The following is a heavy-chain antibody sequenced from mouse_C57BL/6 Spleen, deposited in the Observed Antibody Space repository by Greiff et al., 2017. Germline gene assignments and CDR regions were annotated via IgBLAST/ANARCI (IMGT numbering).Heavy chain of an antibody. CDR3: AIAACDGYAFEY. D-gene: IGHD2-3*01. Sequence: VQLQQPGAELVQPGASVKVSCKASGYTFTSYWMHWVKQRPGQGLEWIGRIHPSDSDTNYNQKFKGKATLTVDKSSSTAYMQLSSLTSEDSAVYYCAIAACDGYAFEYWGQGTTVTVSS. CDR1: GYTFTSYW. J-gene: IGHJ2*01. V-gene: IGHV1-74*01. CDR2: IHPSDSDT.